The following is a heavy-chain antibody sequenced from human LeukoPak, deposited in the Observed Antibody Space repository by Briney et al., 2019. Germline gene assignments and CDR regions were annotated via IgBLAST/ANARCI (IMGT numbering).Heavy chain of an antibody. D-gene: IGHD5-18*01. CDR2: IYHSGST. CDR1: GGSISSGGYS. Sequence: SRTLSLTCAVSGGSISSGGYSWSWIRQPPGKGLEWIGYIYHSGSTYYNPSLKSRVTISVDRSKNQFSLKLSSVTAADTAVYYCARAVDSYGYSESYYFDYWGQGTPVTVSS. CDR3: ARAVDSYGYSESYYFDY. J-gene: IGHJ4*02. V-gene: IGHV4-30-2*01.